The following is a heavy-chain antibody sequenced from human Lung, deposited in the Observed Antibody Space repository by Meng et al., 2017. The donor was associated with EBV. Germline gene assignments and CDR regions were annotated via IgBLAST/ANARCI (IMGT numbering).Heavy chain of an antibody. CDR3: ARKAVLLWFGDTGGYFDY. D-gene: IGHD3-10*01. CDR1: GGSSGSSNW. Sequence: GRRQEAGPGLVKPSGPLSPTCAVSGGSSGSSNWWSWVRQPPGKGLEWIGEIYHSGSTNYNPSLKSRVTISVDKSKNQFSLKLSSVTAADTAVYYCARKAVLLWFGDTGGYFDYWGQGTLVTVSS. CDR2: IYHSGST. J-gene: IGHJ4*02. V-gene: IGHV4-4*02.